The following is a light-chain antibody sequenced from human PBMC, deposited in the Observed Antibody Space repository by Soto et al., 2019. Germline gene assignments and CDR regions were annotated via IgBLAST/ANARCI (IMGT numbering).Light chain of an antibody. CDR1: RSNIGTNY. J-gene: IGLJ2*01. V-gene: IGLV1-47*02. CDR2: SNS. Sequence: QSVLTQPPSASGTPGQRVTISCSGSRSNIGTNYVYWYQQLPGTAPKVLIYSNSHRPSGVPDRFSASKSGTSASLAISGLRSEDEADYYCAAWDDSLSGVVFGGGTKVTVL. CDR3: AAWDDSLSGVV.